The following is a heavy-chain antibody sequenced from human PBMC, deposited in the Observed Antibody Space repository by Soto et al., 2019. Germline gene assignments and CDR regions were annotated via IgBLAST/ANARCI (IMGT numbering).Heavy chain of an antibody. Sequence: SETLSLTCAVYGGSFSGYYWSWIRQPPGKGLEWIGEINHSGSTNYNPSLKSRVTISVDTSKNQFSLKLSSVTAADTAVYYCARGRVNYYDSSGYYLVDAFDIWGQGTMITFSS. CDR3: ARGRVNYYDSSGYYLVDAFDI. CDR2: INHSGST. CDR1: GGSFSGYY. D-gene: IGHD3-22*01. J-gene: IGHJ3*02. V-gene: IGHV4-34*01.